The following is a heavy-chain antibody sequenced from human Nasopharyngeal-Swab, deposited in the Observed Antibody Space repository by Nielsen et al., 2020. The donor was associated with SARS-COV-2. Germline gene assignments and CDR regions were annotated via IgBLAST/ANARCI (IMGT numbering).Heavy chain of an antibody. V-gene: IGHV6-1*01. CDR1: GDSVSSNTAA. D-gene: IGHD6-19*01. CDR3: ARIAVAVSPV. Sequence: SQTLSLTCAISGDSVSSNTAAWNWIRQSPSRGLEWLGRTYYRSMWNNDYAVPVRGRITINPDPSKNQFSLQLNSVTPEDTAVYYCARIAVAVSPVWGQGTLVTVSS. CDR2: TYYRSMWNN. J-gene: IGHJ4*02.